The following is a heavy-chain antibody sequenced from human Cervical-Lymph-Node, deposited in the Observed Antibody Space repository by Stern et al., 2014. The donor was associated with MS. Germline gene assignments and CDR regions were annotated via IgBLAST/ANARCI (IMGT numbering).Heavy chain of an antibody. V-gene: IGHV1-46*01. CDR1: GYTFTSYY. J-gene: IGHJ3*02. Sequence: VQLVESGAAVKKPGASVKVSCKASGYTFTSYYMHWVRQAPGQGLEWMGIINPSGGSTRYAQKFQGRVTMTRDTSTSTVYMELSSLRSEDTAVYYCARVGRVTKDAFDIWGQGTKVTVSS. D-gene: IGHD3-16*01. CDR2: INPSGGST. CDR3: ARVGRVTKDAFDI.